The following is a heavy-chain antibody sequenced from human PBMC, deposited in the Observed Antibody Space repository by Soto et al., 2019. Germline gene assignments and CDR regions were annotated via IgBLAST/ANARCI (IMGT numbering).Heavy chain of an antibody. CDR1: GFFISSGNY. Sequence: LSLTCAVSGFFISSGNYWGWIRKPPGKGLEWIGSIFRGGNTYYNPSLKSRVTISVDMSKNQFSLKLNSVTAADTAVYYCARAWWYDAFDVWGQGTVVTVSS. J-gene: IGHJ3*01. CDR2: IFRGGNT. CDR3: ARAWWYDAFDV. D-gene: IGHD2-15*01. V-gene: IGHV4-38-2*01.